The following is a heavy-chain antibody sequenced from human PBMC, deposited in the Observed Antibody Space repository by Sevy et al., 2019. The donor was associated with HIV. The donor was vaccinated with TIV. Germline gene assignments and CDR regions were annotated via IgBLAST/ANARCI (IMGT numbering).Heavy chain of an antibody. CDR1: EFTFNNAW. CDR3: TTSPLVQGVP. Sequence: GGSLRLSCAASEFTFNNAWMSWVRQAPGKGLEWVGRIKSKTDGWTTDYAAPVQGRFTISREDSKNTLYLQMNSLKTEDTAVYYCTTSPLVQGVPWGQGTLVTVSS. V-gene: IGHV3-15*01. D-gene: IGHD3-10*01. CDR2: IKSKTDGWTT. J-gene: IGHJ5*02.